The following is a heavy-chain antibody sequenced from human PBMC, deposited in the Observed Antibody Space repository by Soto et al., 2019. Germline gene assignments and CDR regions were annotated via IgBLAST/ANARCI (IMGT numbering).Heavy chain of an antibody. CDR1: GGSISSGGYY. CDR3: ARDQATGYSYGFAFDI. CDR2: IYYSGST. D-gene: IGHD5-18*01. J-gene: IGHJ3*02. Sequence: QVQLQESGPGLVKPSQTLSLTCTVSGGSISSGGYYWSWIRQHPGKGLEWIGYIYYSGSTYYNPYLKSRVTISVDTSKNQFSLKLSSVTAADTAVYYCARDQATGYSYGFAFDIWGQGTMVTVSS. V-gene: IGHV4-31*03.